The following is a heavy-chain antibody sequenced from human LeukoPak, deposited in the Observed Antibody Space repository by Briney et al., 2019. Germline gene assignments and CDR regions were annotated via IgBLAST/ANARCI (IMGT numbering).Heavy chain of an antibody. CDR2: IYYSGST. CDR3: ARHPIYLEGYYFDY. J-gene: IGHJ4*02. V-gene: IGHV4-59*01. CDR1: GGSISSYY. Sequence: PSETLSLTCTVSGGSISSYYWSWIRQPPGKGLEWIGYIYYSGSTNYNPSLKSRVTISVDTSKNQFSLKLSSVTAADTAVYYCARHPIYLEGYYFDYWGQGTPVTVSS. D-gene: IGHD3-3*01.